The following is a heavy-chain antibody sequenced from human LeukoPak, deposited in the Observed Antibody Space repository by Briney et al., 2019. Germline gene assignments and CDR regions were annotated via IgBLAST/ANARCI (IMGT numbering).Heavy chain of an antibody. J-gene: IGHJ4*02. CDR2: IYPGDSDT. CDR3: ARPLPSGIAAAGFDY. D-gene: IGHD6-13*01. CDR1: GSRFTSYW. V-gene: IGHV5-51*01. Sequence: GESLKISCKGSGSRFTSYWIGWVRQMPGKGLEWMGIIYPGDSDTRYSPSFQGQVTISADKSISTAYLQWSSLKASDTAMYYCARPLPSGIAAAGFDYWGQGTLVTVSS.